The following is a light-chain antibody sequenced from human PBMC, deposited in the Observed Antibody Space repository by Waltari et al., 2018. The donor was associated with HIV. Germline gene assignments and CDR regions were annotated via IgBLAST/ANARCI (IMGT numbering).Light chain of an antibody. CDR1: QSLFYSSKNKNA. V-gene: IGKV4-1*01. CDR3: QQYYNFPGT. Sequence: DIVMTQSPDSLAVSLGERATINCKSSQSLFYSSKNKNAFAWDQHKPGQPPKLLISWASTRQSGVPERFSGSGSGTDFTLTINGLQAEDVAVYYCQQYYNFPGTFGQGTKVEIK. J-gene: IGKJ1*01. CDR2: WAS.